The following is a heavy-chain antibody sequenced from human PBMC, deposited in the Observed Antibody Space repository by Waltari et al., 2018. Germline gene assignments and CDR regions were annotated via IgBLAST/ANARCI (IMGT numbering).Heavy chain of an antibody. J-gene: IGHJ3*01. Sequence: EVQLVESGGGLVQPGGSLRLSCAASGFAFSAYWMHWVRQVPGKGLLWVSHINSDGSDASYADSMKGRFTISRDNAKNTLYLEMSSLRAEDTAVYYCAFSRGWSSPFGAYDTWGQGTMVSVSS. D-gene: IGHD6-19*01. CDR2: INSDGSDA. V-gene: IGHV3-74*01. CDR3: AFSRGWSSPFGAYDT. CDR1: GFAFSAYW.